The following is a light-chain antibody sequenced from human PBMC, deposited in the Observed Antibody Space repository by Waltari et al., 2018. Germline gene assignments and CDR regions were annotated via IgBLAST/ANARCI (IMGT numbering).Light chain of an antibody. V-gene: IGKV3-11*01. Sequence: EIVLTQSPATLSFSPGERATLSCRASQSVSSYLAWYQQKPGQAPRLLIYDASNRATGIPARFSGSGSGTDFTLTISSLEPEDFAVYYCQQRSNWLGTFGPGTKVDIK. J-gene: IGKJ3*01. CDR3: QQRSNWLGT. CDR1: QSVSSY. CDR2: DAS.